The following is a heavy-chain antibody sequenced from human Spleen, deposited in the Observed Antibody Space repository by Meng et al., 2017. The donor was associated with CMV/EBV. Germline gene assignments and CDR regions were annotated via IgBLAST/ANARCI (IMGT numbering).Heavy chain of an antibody. V-gene: IGHV1-46*01. J-gene: IGHJ6*02. D-gene: IGHD3-3*01. CDR2: IDPSGGST. CDR3: ARMVPYFGVDYGMDV. CDR1: GYTLTSFY. Sequence: ASVKVSCKAHGYTLTSFYIHWVRQAPGQGLEWMGIIDPSGGSTNYAQKFQGRVTMPRDTSTGTVYMELSSLRSEDTAVYYCARMVPYFGVDYGMDVWGQGTTVTVSS.